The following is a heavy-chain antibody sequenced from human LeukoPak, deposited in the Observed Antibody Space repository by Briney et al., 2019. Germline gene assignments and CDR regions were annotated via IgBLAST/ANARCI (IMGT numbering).Heavy chain of an antibody. J-gene: IGHJ5*02. CDR2: IYHSGST. V-gene: IGHV4-38-2*02. CDR1: GYSISSGYY. CDR3: ARHVLLWFGEPHNWFDP. D-gene: IGHD3-10*01. Sequence: SETLSLTCTVSGYSISSGYYWGWIRQPPGKGLEWIGSIYHSGSTYYNPSLKSRVTISVDTSKNQFSLKLSSVTAADTAVYYCARHVLLWFGEPHNWFDPWGQGTLVTVSS.